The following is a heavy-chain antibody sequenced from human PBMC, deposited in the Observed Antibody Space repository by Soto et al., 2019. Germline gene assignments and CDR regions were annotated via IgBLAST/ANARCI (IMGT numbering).Heavy chain of an antibody. D-gene: IGHD1-7*01. Sequence: SGGYSWSWIRQPPGKGLEWIGYIYYSGSTNYNPSLKSRVTISVDTSKNQFSLKLSSVTAADTAVYYCARRYGTTFDYWGQGTLVTVSS. CDR2: IYYSGST. CDR1: GYS. J-gene: IGHJ4*02. V-gene: IGHV4-61*08. CDR3: ARRYGTTFDY.